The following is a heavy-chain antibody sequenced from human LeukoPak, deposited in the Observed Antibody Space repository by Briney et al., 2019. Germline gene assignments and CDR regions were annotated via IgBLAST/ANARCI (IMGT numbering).Heavy chain of an antibody. CDR1: GGSISSDSYY. J-gene: IGHJ4*02. V-gene: IGHV4-61*01. Sequence: SETLSLTCTVSGGSISSDSYYWGWIRQPPGKKLEWIGYIYYSGSTDYNPSLKSRVTISVDTSKNQFSLKLSSVTAADTAVYYCARTGKPAKSSSWYFDYWGQGTLVTVSS. CDR2: IYYSGST. CDR3: ARTGKPAKSSSWYFDY. D-gene: IGHD6-13*01.